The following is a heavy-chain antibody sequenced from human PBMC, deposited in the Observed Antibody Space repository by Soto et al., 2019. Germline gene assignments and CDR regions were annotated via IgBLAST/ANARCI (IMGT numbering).Heavy chain of an antibody. D-gene: IGHD1-1*01. V-gene: IGHV3-74*01. CDR2: INDDGSST. CDR1: GFTFSMYW. CDR3: TRGHRSTSTGTGAF. Sequence: GGSLRLSCAASGFTFSMYWMHWVRQVPGKGPEWVSRINDDGSSTNYADSVKGRFTISRDNAKNTLYLQMNALRAEDTAVYYCTRGHRSTSTGTGAFWGQGTLVPVYS. J-gene: IGHJ4*02.